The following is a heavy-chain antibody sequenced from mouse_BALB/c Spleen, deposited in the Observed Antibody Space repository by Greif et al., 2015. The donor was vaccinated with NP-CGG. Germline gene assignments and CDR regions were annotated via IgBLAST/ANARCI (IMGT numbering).Heavy chain of an antibody. CDR3: ARGAYYGNLFDY. CDR2: IYPGDGDT. CDR1: GYAFSSYW. D-gene: IGHD2-10*01. J-gene: IGHJ2*01. Sequence: QVQLKESGAELVRPGSSVKISCKASGYAFSSYWMNWVKQRPGQGLEWIGQIYPGDGDTNYNGKLKGKATLTADKSSSTAYMQLSSLTSEDSAVYFCARGAYYGNLFDYWGQGTTLTVSS. V-gene: IGHV1-80*01.